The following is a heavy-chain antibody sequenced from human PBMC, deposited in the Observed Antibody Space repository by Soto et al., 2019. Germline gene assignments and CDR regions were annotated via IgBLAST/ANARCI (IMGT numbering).Heavy chain of an antibody. Sequence: QVQLVESGGGVVQPGRSLRLSCAASGFSFSSYAMRWVRQAPGKGLVWVAVISYDGSNKYYADSVKGRFTISRDNSKNTLYLQMNSLRAEDTAVYYCARDYYRFNSGYGFSMDVWGQGTTVTVSS. J-gene: IGHJ6*02. CDR2: ISYDGSNK. CDR3: ARDYYRFNSGYGFSMDV. D-gene: IGHD5-12*01. V-gene: IGHV3-30-3*01. CDR1: GFSFSSYA.